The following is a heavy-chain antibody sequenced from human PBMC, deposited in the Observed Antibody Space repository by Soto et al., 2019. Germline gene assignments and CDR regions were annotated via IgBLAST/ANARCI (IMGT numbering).Heavy chain of an antibody. V-gene: IGHV1-18*01. CDR2: ISAYNGNT. Sequence: WASVKVSCKASDYTFNSYGISWVRQAPGQGLEWMGWISAYNGNTNYAQKVQGRVTLTTDTSTSTAYMELRSLTSDDTAVYYCARDLIAVRPGWFDPWGQGTLVTVSS. D-gene: IGHD6-6*01. CDR3: ARDLIAVRPGWFDP. J-gene: IGHJ5*02. CDR1: DYTFNSYG.